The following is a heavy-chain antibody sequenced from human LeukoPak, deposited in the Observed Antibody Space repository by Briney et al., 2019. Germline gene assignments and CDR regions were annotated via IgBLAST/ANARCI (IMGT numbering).Heavy chain of an antibody. CDR1: GFTFSSYW. CDR3: AREPSSQNYLWFDS. D-gene: IGHD1-7*01. J-gene: IGHJ5*01. Sequence: GGSLRLSCAASGFTFSSYWMSWVRQAPGKGLEWVANIKQDGSEKYYVDSVKGRFTISRDDAKNSLYLQMNSLRAEDTAVYYCAREPSSQNYLWFDSWGQGALVTVSS. CDR2: IKQDGSEK. V-gene: IGHV3-7*01.